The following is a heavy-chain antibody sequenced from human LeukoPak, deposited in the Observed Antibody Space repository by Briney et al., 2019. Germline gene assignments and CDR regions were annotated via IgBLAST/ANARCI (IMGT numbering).Heavy chain of an antibody. CDR1: GGSISSGGYY. J-gene: IGHJ5*02. Sequence: SETLSLTCTVSGGSISSGGYYWSWIRQHPGKGLEWIGYIYYSGSTNYNPSLKSRVTISVDTSKNQFSLKLSSVTAADTAVYYCARGVVITEYNWFDPWGQGTLVTVSS. CDR2: IYYSGST. D-gene: IGHD3-3*01. CDR3: ARGVVITEYNWFDP. V-gene: IGHV4-61*08.